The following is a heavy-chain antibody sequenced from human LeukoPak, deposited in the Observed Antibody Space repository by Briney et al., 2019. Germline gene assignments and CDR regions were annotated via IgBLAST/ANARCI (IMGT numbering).Heavy chain of an antibody. CDR3: ARVKWELLFFDY. Sequence: ASVKVSCKASGYTFTSYAMHWVRQAPGQRLEWMGWINAGNGNTKYSQKFQGRVTITRDTSACTAYMELSSLRSEDTAVYYCARVKWELLFFDYWGQGTLVTVSS. CDR1: GYTFTSYA. CDR2: INAGNGNT. V-gene: IGHV1-3*01. D-gene: IGHD1-26*01. J-gene: IGHJ4*02.